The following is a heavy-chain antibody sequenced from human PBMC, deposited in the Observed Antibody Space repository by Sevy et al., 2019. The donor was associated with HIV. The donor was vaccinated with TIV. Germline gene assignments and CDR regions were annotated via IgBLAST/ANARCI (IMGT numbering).Heavy chain of an antibody. Sequence: ASVKVSFKASGYTFTTYGITWVRQAPGQGLEWMGWISTYNSITNYTQKFQGRVTMTTDTSTSTAYMELRSLRSDDTAVYYCARSTQVAGRSNWFDPWGQRTLVTDSS. J-gene: IGHJ5*02. CDR3: ARSTQVAGRSNWFDP. D-gene: IGHD6-19*01. CDR2: ISTYNSIT. V-gene: IGHV1-18*01. CDR1: GYTFTTYG.